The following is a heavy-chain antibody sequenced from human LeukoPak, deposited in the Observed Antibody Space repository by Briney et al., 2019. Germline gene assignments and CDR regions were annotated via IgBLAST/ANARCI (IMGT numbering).Heavy chain of an antibody. CDR3: ARDRGTYDDSGNYYNIGFDM. V-gene: IGHV1-3*04. D-gene: IGHD3-10*01. CDR1: GYIFTSYA. Sequence: GASVKVSCQASGYIFTSYALHWVRQAPGQRLEWMGWINTGNGNTKYSQKFQGRVTITRDTSASTIYMELSSVRSEDTAVYYCARDRGTYDDSGNYYNIGFDMWGQGTMVTVSS. J-gene: IGHJ3*02. CDR2: INTGNGNT.